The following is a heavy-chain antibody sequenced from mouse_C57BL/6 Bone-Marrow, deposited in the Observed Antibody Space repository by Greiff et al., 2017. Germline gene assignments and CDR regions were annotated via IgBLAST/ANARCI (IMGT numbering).Heavy chain of an antibody. CDR1: GYTFTSYW. Sequence: VKLQQPGAELVKPGASVKLSCKASGYTFTSYWMHWVKQRPGQGLEWIGMIHPNSGSTNYNEKFKSKATLTVDKSSSTAYMQLSSLTSEDSAVYYCARSWDAFFDYWGQGTTLTVSS. V-gene: IGHV1-64*01. CDR3: ARSWDAFFDY. J-gene: IGHJ2*01. CDR2: IHPNSGST. D-gene: IGHD4-1*01.